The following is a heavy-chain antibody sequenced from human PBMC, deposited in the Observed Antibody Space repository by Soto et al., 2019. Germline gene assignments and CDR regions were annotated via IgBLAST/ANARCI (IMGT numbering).Heavy chain of an antibody. J-gene: IGHJ5*02. Sequence: PGGALRLSFAASGVTFRSLCMHWVRQAPGKGLEWVAVISYDGSNKYYADSVKGRFTISRDNSKNTLYLQMNSLRAEDTAVYYCAKWRTALVPWGQGTLVTVSS. CDR1: GVTFRSLC. CDR3: AKWRTALVP. V-gene: IGHV3-30*18. CDR2: ISYDGSNK. D-gene: IGHD5-18*01.